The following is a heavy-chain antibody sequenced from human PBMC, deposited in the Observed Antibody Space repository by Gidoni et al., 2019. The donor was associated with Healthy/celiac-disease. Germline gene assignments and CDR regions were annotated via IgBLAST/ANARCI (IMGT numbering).Heavy chain of an antibody. V-gene: IGHV3-73*01. D-gene: IGHD3-10*01. CDR2: IRSKANSYAT. J-gene: IGHJ6*02. CDR3: TRRRPPGSYGGYYGMDV. CDR1: GFTFSGSA. Sequence: EVQLVESGGGLVQPGGSLKLSCAASGFTFSGSAMHWVRQASGKGLEWVGRIRSKANSYATAYAASVKGRFTISRDDSKNTAYLQMNSLKTEDTAVYYCTRRRPPGSYGGYYGMDVWGQGTTVTVSS.